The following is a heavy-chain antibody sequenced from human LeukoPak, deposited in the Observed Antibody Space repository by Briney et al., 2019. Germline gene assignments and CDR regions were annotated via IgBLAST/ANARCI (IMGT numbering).Heavy chain of an antibody. J-gene: IGHJ4*02. V-gene: IGHV4-4*07. CDR2: IYSSGST. D-gene: IGHD1-26*01. CDR3: ARGLAVGADRGLDY. CDR1: GGSISNYY. Sequence: SESPSPTCTVSGGSISNYYWSWIRQPAGKGLEWIGRIYSSGSTDYNPSLKSRVTMSVDTSKNQFSVKVNSVTAADTAVYYCARGLAVGADRGLDYWGQGTLVSASS.